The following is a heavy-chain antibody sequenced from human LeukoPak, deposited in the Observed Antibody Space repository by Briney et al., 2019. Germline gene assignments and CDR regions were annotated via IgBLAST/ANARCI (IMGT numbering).Heavy chain of an antibody. J-gene: IGHJ4*02. CDR1: GFTFRNYA. CDR2: ISGSDGRS. D-gene: IGHD6-13*01. V-gene: IGHV3-23*01. CDR3: AKTAGSNWSFDY. Sequence: GSLRLSCAASGFTFRNYAMSWVRQAPGKGLEWVSAISGSDGRSHYADSVKGRFTTSRDNSKNTLWLQMNSLRAEDAAVYYCAKTAGSNWSFDYWGQGTLVTVSS.